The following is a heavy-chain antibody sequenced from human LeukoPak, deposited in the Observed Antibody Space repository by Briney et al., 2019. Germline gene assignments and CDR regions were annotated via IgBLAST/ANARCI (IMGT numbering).Heavy chain of an antibody. J-gene: IGHJ4*02. CDR2: INHSGST. V-gene: IGHV4-34*01. CDR1: GFTFSNAW. CDR3: ARSRITIFGVVTDFDY. D-gene: IGHD3-3*01. Sequence: GSLRLSCAASGFTFSNAWMSWVRQPPGKGLEWIGEINHSGSTNYNPSLRSRVTISVDTSKNQFSLKLSSVTAADTAVYYCARSRITIFGVVTDFDYWGQGTLVTVSS.